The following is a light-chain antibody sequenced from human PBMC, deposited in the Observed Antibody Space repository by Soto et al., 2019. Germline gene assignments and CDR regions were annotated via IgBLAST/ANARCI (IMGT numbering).Light chain of an antibody. Sequence: DIQMTQSPSTLSASVGDRVTITCRASQSISSYLNWYQQKPGKAPKLLIYAASSLQSGVPSRFSGSGSGTDFTLTISSLQPEDFATYYCQQSYSTPWIPFGQGTRLEIK. J-gene: IGKJ5*01. CDR1: QSISSY. V-gene: IGKV1-39*01. CDR2: AAS. CDR3: QQSYSTPWIP.